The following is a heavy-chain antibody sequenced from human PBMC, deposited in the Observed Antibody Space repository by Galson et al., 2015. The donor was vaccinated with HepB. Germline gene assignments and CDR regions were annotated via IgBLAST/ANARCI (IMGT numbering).Heavy chain of an antibody. J-gene: IGHJ4*02. D-gene: IGHD6-13*01. CDR1: GGSISSYY. CDR3: ARTHIAAAHDY. V-gene: IGHV4-59*01. CDR2: IYYSGST. Sequence: ETLSLTCTVSGGSISSYYWSWIRQPPGKGLEWIGYIYYSGSTNYNPSLKSRVTISVDTSKNQFSLKLSSVTAADTAVYYCARTHIAAAHDYWGQGTLVTVSS.